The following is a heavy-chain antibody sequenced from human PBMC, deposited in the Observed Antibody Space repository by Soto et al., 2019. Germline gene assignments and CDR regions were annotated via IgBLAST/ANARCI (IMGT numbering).Heavy chain of an antibody. CDR2: ISSRSSVI. CDR1: GFTFINYN. Sequence: VQLVESGGGLVQPGGSLRLSCAASGFTFINYNMNWVRQAPGKGLEWVSYISSRSSVIYYADSVKGRFTISRDNARNSLYLQMYSLRDEDTAMYYCARDCGKGYGMAVWGQGTTVTVSS. V-gene: IGHV3-48*02. CDR3: ARDCGKGYGMAV. J-gene: IGHJ6*02.